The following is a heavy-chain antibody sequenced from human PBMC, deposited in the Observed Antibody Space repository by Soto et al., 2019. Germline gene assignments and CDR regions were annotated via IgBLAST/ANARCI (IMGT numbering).Heavy chain of an antibody. V-gene: IGHV3-15*01. CDR3: TSLYYGH. CDR1: EFTFTYAW. Sequence: PXESLRLSCAASEFTFTYAWMSWVRQAPGKGLEWVGRIKSKTDGGTTDYAAPVKGRFTISRDESQNTLYLQMNSMKNEDTAVYYCTSLYYGHWGQGTLV. CDR2: IKSKTDGGTT. J-gene: IGHJ4*02. D-gene: IGHD3-16*02.